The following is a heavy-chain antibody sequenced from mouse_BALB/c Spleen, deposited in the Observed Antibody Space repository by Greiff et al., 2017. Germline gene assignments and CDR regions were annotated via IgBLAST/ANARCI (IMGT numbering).Heavy chain of an antibody. CDR1: GFNIKDYY. Sequence: VQLQQSGAELVRSGASVKLSCTASGFNIKDYYMHWVKQRPEQGLEWIGWIDPENGDTEYAPKFQGKATMTADTSSNTAYLQLSSLTSEDTAVYYCNAIYYDYDGRPMDYWGQGTSVNVTS. J-gene: IGHJ4*01. CDR2: IDPENGDT. V-gene: IGHV14-4*02. D-gene: IGHD2-4*01. CDR3: NAIYYDYDGRPMDY.